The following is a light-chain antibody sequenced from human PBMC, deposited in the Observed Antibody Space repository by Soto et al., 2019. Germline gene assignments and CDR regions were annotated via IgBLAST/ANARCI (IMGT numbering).Light chain of an antibody. CDR1: QSVSTS. CDR2: GAS. Sequence: EIVMTQSPVTLSVSPGERATLSCRASQSVSTSLAWYQQKPGQAPRLLISGASNRATGVPARFSGSGSETEFTLTISSLQSEDFAVSYCQQYNNWWTFGQGTKVEIK. CDR3: QQYNNWWT. V-gene: IGKV3-15*01. J-gene: IGKJ1*01.